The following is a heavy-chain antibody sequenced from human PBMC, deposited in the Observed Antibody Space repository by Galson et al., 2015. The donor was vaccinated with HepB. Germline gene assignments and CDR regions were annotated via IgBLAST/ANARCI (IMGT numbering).Heavy chain of an antibody. Sequence: SLRLSCAASGFTFSSYAMSWVRQAPGKGLEWVSAISGSGGSTYYADSLKGRFTISRDNSKNTLYLQMNSLRAEDTAVYYCAKDPDYYGSGSYSDYWGQGTLVTVSS. D-gene: IGHD3-10*01. CDR3: AKDPDYYGSGSYSDY. J-gene: IGHJ4*02. V-gene: IGHV3-23*01. CDR1: GFTFSSYA. CDR2: ISGSGGST.